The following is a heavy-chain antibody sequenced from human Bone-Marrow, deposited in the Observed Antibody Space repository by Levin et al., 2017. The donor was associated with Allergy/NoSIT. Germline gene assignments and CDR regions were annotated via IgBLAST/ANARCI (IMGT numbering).Heavy chain of an antibody. CDR2: IYYRGDT. CDR1: GGSISGSNW. CDR3: ATSFLDN. J-gene: IGHJ4*02. V-gene: IGHV4-4*02. D-gene: IGHD2/OR15-2a*01. Sequence: SETLSLTCSVSGGSISGSNWWSWVRQSPEKGLEWIGEIYYRGDTKYNPSLQSRVILSVDESKNQFSLKVRSVTAADTAIYYCATSFLDNWGQGILVTVSS.